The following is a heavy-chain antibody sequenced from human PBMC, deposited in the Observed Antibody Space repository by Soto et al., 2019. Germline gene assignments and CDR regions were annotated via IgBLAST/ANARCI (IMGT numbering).Heavy chain of an antibody. Sequence: GASVKVSCEASGGTFSSYAISWVRQAPGQGLEWMGWIIPIFGTANYAQKFQGRVTMTADESTSTAYMELSSLRSEDTAVYYCARGANTAMGIYYYYYYMDVWGKGTTVTSP. D-gene: IGHD5-18*01. CDR2: IIPIFGTA. CDR3: ARGANTAMGIYYYYYYMDV. V-gene: IGHV1-69*13. CDR1: GGTFSSYA. J-gene: IGHJ6*03.